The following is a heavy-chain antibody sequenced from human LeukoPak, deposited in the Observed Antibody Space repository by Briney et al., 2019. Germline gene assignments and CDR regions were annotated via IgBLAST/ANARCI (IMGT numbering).Heavy chain of an antibody. Sequence: GGSPRLSCAASGFTFSSYAMSWVRQAPGKGLEWVSGINTSGGSTAYADSVKGRFTISRDNPRNTLYMQMNSLRAEDTALYYCAIMHPYYDGNGYWVQWGQGTLVTVSS. CDR1: GFTFSSYA. J-gene: IGHJ4*02. V-gene: IGHV3-23*01. D-gene: IGHD3-22*01. CDR3: AIMHPYYDGNGYWVQ. CDR2: INTSGGST.